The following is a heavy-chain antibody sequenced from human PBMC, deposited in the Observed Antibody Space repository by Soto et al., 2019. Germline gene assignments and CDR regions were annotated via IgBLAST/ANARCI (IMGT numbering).Heavy chain of an antibody. D-gene: IGHD3-22*01. CDR2: IYYSGST. J-gene: IGHJ5*02. CDR3: ARARREYYYDSSGYYTLDP. V-gene: IGHV4-31*03. Sequence: SETLSLTCTVSGGSISSGGYYWSWIRQHPGKGLEWIGYIYYSGSTYYNPSLKSRVTISVDTSKNQFSLKLSSVTAADTAVYYCARARREYYYDSSGYYTLDPWGQGTLVTVYS. CDR1: GGSISSGGYY.